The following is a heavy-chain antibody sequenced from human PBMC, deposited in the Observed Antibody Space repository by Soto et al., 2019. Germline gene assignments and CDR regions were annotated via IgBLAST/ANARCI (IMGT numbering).Heavy chain of an antibody. CDR2: INHSGST. V-gene: IGHV4-34*01. CDR1: GGSFSGYY. J-gene: IGHJ4*02. CDR3: ARGRRKVVVVPAAPGRFDY. Sequence: SETLSLTCAVYGGSFSGYYWSWIRQPPGKGLEWIGEINHSGSTNYNPSLKSRVTISVDTSKNQFSLKLSSVTAADTAVYYCARGRRKVVVVPAAPGRFDYWGQGTLVTVSS. D-gene: IGHD2-2*01.